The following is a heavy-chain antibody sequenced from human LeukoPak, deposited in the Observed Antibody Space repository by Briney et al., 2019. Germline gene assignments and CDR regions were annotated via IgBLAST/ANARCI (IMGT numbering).Heavy chain of an antibody. CDR3: ARGPSGWYYFEY. CDR2: RNGAST. J-gene: IGHJ4*02. CDR1: GLTFGNYG. Sequence: GGSLRLSCVASGLTFGNYGMSWVRHVPGKGLEWVSGRNGASTVYADSVKGRFTISRDNAKNSLYLQMNSLRAEDTALYYCARGPSGWYYFEYWGQGALVTVSS. V-gene: IGHV3-20*04. D-gene: IGHD6-19*01.